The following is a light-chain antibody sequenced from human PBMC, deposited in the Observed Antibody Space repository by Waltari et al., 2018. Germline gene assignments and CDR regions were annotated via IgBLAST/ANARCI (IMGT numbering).Light chain of an antibody. CDR2: HDS. V-gene: IGLV3-1*01. CDR1: KLGNKY. CDR3: QAWDSSTVV. Sequence: SYELTQSPSVSVSPGQTASIICSGDKLGNKYACWYQQKPGQSPVLVIYHDSQRPSGIPERFSGYNSGNTATLTISGTQAMDEADYYCQAWDSSTVVFGGGTKLTVL. J-gene: IGLJ2*01.